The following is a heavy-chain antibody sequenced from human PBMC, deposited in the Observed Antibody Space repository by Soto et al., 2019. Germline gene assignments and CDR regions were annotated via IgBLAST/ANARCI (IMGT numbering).Heavy chain of an antibody. Sequence: SVKVSCKASGGTFSSYTVSWVRQAPGQGLEWMGRIIPIIGIINYAQKFQGRVTISADKFTGTAYMELTGLRSDDTAVYYCAGDPDSHYNDSHASSYPWGQGTLVTSPQ. V-gene: IGHV1-69*04. CDR2: IIPIIGII. CDR1: GGTFSSYT. J-gene: IGHJ5*02. CDR3: AGDPDSHYNDSHASSYP. D-gene: IGHD4-4*01.